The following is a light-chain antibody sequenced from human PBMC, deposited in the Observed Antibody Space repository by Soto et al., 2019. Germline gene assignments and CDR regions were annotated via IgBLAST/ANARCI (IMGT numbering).Light chain of an antibody. Sequence: IQLTHSPSFLSPYIGDSGTITCRASQVISTSLAWYQVKPGKAPKLLIYAASTLESGVPSRFSATVSGTEFSLTITSLQPEDFATYYCQQLFDSPITFGQGTRLEIK. CDR1: QVISTS. CDR2: AAS. CDR3: QQLFDSPIT. V-gene: IGKV1-9*01. J-gene: IGKJ5*01.